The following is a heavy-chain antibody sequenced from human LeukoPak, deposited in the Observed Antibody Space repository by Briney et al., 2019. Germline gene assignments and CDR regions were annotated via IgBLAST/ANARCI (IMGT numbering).Heavy chain of an antibody. CDR1: GYTFTSYA. Sequence: GASVKVSCKASGYTFTSYAMNWVRQAPGQGLEWMGWIHTNTGNPTYAQGFTGRFVFSLDTSVSTAYLQISSLKAEDTAVYYCARGEDIVVVPAAIRDNWFDPWGQGTLVTVSS. CDR2: IHTNTGNP. CDR3: ARGEDIVVVPAAIRDNWFDP. V-gene: IGHV7-4-1*02. J-gene: IGHJ5*02. D-gene: IGHD2-2*02.